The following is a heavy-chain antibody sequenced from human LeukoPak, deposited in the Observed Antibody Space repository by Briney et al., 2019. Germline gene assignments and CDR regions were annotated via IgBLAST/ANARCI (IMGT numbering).Heavy chain of an antibody. CDR3: AKDLLKESTGGSSDY. J-gene: IGHJ4*02. Sequence: GGSLRLSCAASGFTFSSYAMSWVRQAPGKGLEWVSAISGSGGSTYYADSVKGRFTISRDNSKNTLYLQMNSLRAEDTAVYYCAKDLLKESTGGSSDYWGQGTLVTVSS. V-gene: IGHV3-23*01. CDR2: ISGSGGST. CDR1: GFTFSSYA. D-gene: IGHD2-15*01.